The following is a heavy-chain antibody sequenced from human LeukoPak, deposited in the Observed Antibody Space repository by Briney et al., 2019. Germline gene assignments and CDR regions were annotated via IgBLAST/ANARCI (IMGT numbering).Heavy chain of an antibody. D-gene: IGHD3-22*01. Sequence: SETLSLTCTVSGGSISSYYWSWIRQPAGKGLEWIGCIHTSGSTNYSPSLKSRVTMSVDTSKNQFSLKLSSVTAADTAVYYCARDRYYYDSSARYFDYWGQGTLVTVSS. V-gene: IGHV4-4*07. J-gene: IGHJ4*02. CDR3: ARDRYYYDSSARYFDY. CDR1: GGSISSYY. CDR2: IHTSGST.